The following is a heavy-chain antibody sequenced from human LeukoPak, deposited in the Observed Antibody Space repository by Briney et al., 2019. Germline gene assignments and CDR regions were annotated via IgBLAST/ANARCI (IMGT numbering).Heavy chain of an antibody. V-gene: IGHV3-11*01. CDR2: ISSSGSTI. Sequence: GGSLRLSCAASGFTFSDYYMSWIRQAPGKGLEWVSYISSSGSTIYYADSVKGRFTISRDNAKNSLYLQMNSLRAEDTAVYYCARGWGGHYCSGGSCYFLGMDVWGQGTTVTVSS. J-gene: IGHJ6*02. D-gene: IGHD2-15*01. CDR1: GFTFSDYY. CDR3: ARGWGGHYCSGGSCYFLGMDV.